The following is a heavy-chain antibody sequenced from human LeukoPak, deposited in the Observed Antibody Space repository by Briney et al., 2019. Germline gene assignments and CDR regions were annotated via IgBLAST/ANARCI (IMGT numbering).Heavy chain of an antibody. CDR3: ALGYCSGGSCQHSYYFDY. CDR2: INHSGST. J-gene: IGHJ4*02. D-gene: IGHD2-15*01. CDR1: GGSFSGYY. Sequence: SETLSLTCAVYGGSFSGYYWSWIRQPPGKGPEWIGEINHSGSTNYNPSLKSRVTISVDTSKNQFSLKLSSVTAADTAVYYCALGYCSGGSCQHSYYFDYWGQGTLVTVSS. V-gene: IGHV4-34*01.